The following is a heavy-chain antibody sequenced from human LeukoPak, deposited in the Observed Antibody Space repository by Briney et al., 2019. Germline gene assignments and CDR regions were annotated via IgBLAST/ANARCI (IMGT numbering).Heavy chain of an antibody. J-gene: IGHJ5*02. V-gene: IGHV1-69*05. Sequence: SVKVSCKASGGTFSSYAISWVLQAPGQGLEWMGGIIPIFGTANYAQKFQGRVTITTDEYTSTAYMELSSLRSEDTAVYYCARDAQYYDFWSGYYTNWFDPWGQGTLVTVSS. CDR1: GGTFSSYA. CDR3: ARDAQYYDFWSGYYTNWFDP. D-gene: IGHD3-3*01. CDR2: IIPIFGTA.